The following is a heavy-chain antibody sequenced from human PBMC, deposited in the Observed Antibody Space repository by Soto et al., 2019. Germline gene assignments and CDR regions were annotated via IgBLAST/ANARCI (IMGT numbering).Heavy chain of an antibody. D-gene: IGHD3-10*01. V-gene: IGHV3-15*01. J-gene: IGHJ1*01. CDR3: THGSGSYYVAEYFQH. Sequence: PGGSLRLSCAASGFTFSNAWMSWVRQAPGKGLEWVGRIKSKTDGGTTDYAAPVKGRFTISRDDSKNTLYLQMNSLKTEDTAVYYCTHGSGSYYVAEYFQHWGQGTLVTVSS. CDR1: GFTFSNAW. CDR2: IKSKTDGGTT.